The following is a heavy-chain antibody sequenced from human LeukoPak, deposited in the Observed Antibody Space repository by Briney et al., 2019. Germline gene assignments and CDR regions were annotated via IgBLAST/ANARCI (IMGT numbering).Heavy chain of an antibody. CDR2: IYPGDSDT. Sequence: GESLKISCKGAGYSFTSYWIGWVRQMAGKGLEWMGIIYPGDSDTRYSASFQGQVTISADTSINTAYLPWSSLTVSDTAMYYCARLREPTYYYGMEVWGQGTTVTVSS. CDR1: GYSFTSYW. V-gene: IGHV5-51*01. D-gene: IGHD1-14*01. J-gene: IGHJ6*02. CDR3: ARLREPTYYYGMEV.